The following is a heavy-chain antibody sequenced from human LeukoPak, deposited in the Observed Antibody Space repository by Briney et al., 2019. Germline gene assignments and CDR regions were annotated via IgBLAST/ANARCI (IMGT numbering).Heavy chain of an antibody. Sequence: GGSPRLSCAASGFTFSSYGMHWVRQAPGKGLEWVAVIWYDGSNKYYADSVKGRFTISRDNSKNTLYLQMNSLRAEDTAVYYCARGPSYSSSFDFWGQATLLSVSS. CDR1: GFTFSSYG. V-gene: IGHV3-33*01. CDR2: IWYDGSNK. J-gene: IGHJ4*02. D-gene: IGHD6-13*01. CDR3: ARGPSYSSSFDF.